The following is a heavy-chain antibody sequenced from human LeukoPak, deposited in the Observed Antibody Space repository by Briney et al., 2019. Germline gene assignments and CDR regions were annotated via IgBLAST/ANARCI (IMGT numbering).Heavy chain of an antibody. J-gene: IGHJ5*02. CDR2: IWYDGSNK. D-gene: IGHD1-26*01. Sequence: GGSLRLSCAASGFTFSSYGMHWVRQAPGKGLEWVAVIWYDGSNKYYADSVKGRFTISRDNSKNTLYLQMNSLRAEDTAVYYCARGPYSGSYSRTRAGWFDPWGQGTLVTVSS. CDR1: GFTFSSYG. V-gene: IGHV3-33*01. CDR3: ARGPYSGSYSRTRAGWFDP.